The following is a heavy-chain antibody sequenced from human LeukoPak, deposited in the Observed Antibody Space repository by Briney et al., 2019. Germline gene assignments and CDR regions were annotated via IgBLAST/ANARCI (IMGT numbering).Heavy chain of an antibody. CDR2: ISYDGSNK. D-gene: IGHD5-18*01. V-gene: IGHV3-30*18. J-gene: IGHJ4*02. Sequence: GGSLRLSCAASGFTFSSYGMHWVRQAPGKGLEWVEVISYDGSNKYYADSVKGRFTISRDNSKNTLYLQMNSLRAEDTAVYYCAKCDTYGLEGGFDYWGQGTLVTVSS. CDR3: AKCDTYGLEGGFDY. CDR1: GFTFSSYG.